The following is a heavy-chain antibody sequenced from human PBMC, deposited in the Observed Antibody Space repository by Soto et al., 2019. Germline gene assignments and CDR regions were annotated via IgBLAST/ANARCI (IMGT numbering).Heavy chain of an antibody. Sequence: SETLSLTCAVYGGSFSGYYWSGIRQPPGKGLEWIGEINHSGSTNYNPSLKSRVNISVDTSKNQFSLKLSSVTAADTAVYYCARGLFSRTNYYYSYMDVWGKGTTVTVSS. V-gene: IGHV4-34*01. CDR1: GGSFSGYY. CDR3: ARGLFSRTNYYYSYMDV. CDR2: INHSGST. D-gene: IGHD1-1*01. J-gene: IGHJ6*03.